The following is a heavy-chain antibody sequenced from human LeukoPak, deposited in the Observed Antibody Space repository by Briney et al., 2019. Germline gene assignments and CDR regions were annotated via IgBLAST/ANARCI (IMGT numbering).Heavy chain of an antibody. V-gene: IGHV3-23*01. Sequence: GGSLRLSCAASGFTFSNFLMTWVRQAPGKGPEWVSAISGSGGDTYYADSVKGRFTISRDNTKGSLFLQLNSLRAEDTAVYYCARDLGYCTNGACHTRFDYWGQGTLVTVSS. J-gene: IGHJ4*02. CDR1: GFTFSNFL. CDR2: ISGSGGDT. D-gene: IGHD2-8*01. CDR3: ARDLGYCTNGACHTRFDY.